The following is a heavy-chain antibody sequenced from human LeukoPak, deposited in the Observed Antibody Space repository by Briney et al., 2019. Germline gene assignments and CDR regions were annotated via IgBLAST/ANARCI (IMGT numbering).Heavy chain of an antibody. CDR3: AKAGPFYGSGPSDAFDI. CDR1: GFTFSSYA. V-gene: IGHV3-23*01. J-gene: IGHJ3*02. Sequence: PGGSLRLSCAASGFTFSSYAMSWVRQAPGKGLEWVSAISGSGGSTYYADSVKGRFTISRDNSKNTLYLQMNSLRAEDTAVYYCAKAGPFYGSGPSDAFDIWGQGTMVTVSS. D-gene: IGHD3-10*01. CDR2: ISGSGGST.